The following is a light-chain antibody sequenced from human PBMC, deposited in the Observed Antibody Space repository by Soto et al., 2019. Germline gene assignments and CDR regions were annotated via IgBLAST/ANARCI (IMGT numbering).Light chain of an antibody. Sequence: QSALTQPASVSGSPGQSITISCTGTSSDVGGYNYVSWYQQHPGKAPKLMIYEVSNRPSGVSNRFSGSKSGNTASLTISGLQDEDEADYYCSSYTSSSTLEFGGGTKVTVL. CDR1: SSDVGGYNY. J-gene: IGLJ3*02. CDR3: SSYTSSSTLE. V-gene: IGLV2-14*01. CDR2: EVS.